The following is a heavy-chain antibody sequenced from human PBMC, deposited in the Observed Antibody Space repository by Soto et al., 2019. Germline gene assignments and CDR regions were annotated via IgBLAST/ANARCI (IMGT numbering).Heavy chain of an antibody. CDR2: FNPSGGTT. V-gene: IGHV1-46*02. CDR3: ARGGYDSCLDL. J-gene: IGHJ2*01. D-gene: IGHD5-12*01. CDR1: GSTFNTYY. Sequence: VPLVQSGAEVKKPGASVKVSCKASGSTFNTYYIHWVRQAPGQGLEWMGMFNPSGGTTNYAQKLQGRVTLPRDTSTSTVYIAPSSLRSEDTAIYYCARGGYDSCLDLWGRGTLAAVSS.